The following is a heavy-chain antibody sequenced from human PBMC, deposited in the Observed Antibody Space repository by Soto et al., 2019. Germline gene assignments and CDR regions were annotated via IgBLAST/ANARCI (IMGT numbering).Heavy chain of an antibody. D-gene: IGHD6-13*01. J-gene: IGHJ4*02. CDR1: GDSVSSGNYY. V-gene: IGHV4-61*01. CDR2: IHSSGTT. CDR3: ARGQQLVYFDY. Sequence: PSETLSLTCTVSGDSVSSGNYYWTWIRQPPGGGLEWIGYIHSSGTTIYNPSLKSRGIISTDASKNQFSLKLTSVTAADTAVYYCARGQQLVYFDYWGQGALVTVSS.